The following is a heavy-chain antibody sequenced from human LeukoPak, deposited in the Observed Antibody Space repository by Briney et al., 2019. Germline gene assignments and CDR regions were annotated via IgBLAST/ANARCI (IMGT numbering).Heavy chain of an antibody. CDR1: GFTFSDYY. CDR2: IYYSGST. D-gene: IGHD4-17*01. V-gene: IGHV4-59*08. J-gene: IGHJ4*02. CDR3: ARHMTTVTTFDY. Sequence: GSLRLSCAASGFTFSDYYMSWIRQPPGKGLEWIGYIYYSGSTNYNPSLKSRVTISVDTSKNQFSLKLSSVTAADTAVYYCARHMTTVTTFDYWGQGTLVTVSS.